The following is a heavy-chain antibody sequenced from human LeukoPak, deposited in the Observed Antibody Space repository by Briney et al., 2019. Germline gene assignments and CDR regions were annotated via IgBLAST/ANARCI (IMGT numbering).Heavy chain of an antibody. CDR2: IYYSGST. CDR1: GGSISSYY. D-gene: IGHD3-22*01. CDR3: AREVVITVAKWFDP. V-gene: IGHV4-59*01. J-gene: IGHJ5*02. Sequence: SETLSLTCTVSGGSISSYYWSWIRQPPGKRLEWIEYIYYSGSTNYNPSLKSRVTISVDTSKNQFSLKLSSVTAADTAVYYCAREVVITVAKWFDPWGQGTLVTVST.